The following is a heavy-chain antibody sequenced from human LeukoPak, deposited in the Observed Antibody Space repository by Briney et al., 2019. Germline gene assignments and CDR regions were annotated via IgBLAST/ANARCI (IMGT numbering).Heavy chain of an antibody. J-gene: IGHJ4*02. D-gene: IGHD6-19*01. CDR2: ISGSGGST. V-gene: IGHV3-23*01. CDR1: GFTFSSYA. Sequence: GGSLGLSCAASGFTFSSYAMSWVRRAPGKGLEWVSAISGSGGSTYYADSVKGRFTISRDNSKNTLYLQMNSLRAEDTAVYYCAKAAVAGTSHFDYWGQGTLVTVSS. CDR3: AKAAVAGTSHFDY.